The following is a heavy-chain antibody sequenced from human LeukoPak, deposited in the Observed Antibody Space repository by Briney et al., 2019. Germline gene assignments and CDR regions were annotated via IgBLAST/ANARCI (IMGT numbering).Heavy chain of an antibody. CDR3: ARGEVTSYYLDY. CDR1: GGSISSSSYY. Sequence: SETLSLTCTVSGGSISSSSYYWGWIRQPPGKGLEWIGTIYHSGSTYYNPSLKSRVTISVDTSKNQFSLNLSSVTAADTALYYCARGEVTSYYLDYWGQGTLVTVSS. D-gene: IGHD2-21*02. J-gene: IGHJ4*02. CDR2: IYHSGST. V-gene: IGHV4-39*07.